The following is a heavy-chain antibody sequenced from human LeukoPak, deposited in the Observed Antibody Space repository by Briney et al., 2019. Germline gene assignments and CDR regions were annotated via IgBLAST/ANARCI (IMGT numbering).Heavy chain of an antibody. V-gene: IGHV4-59*01. CDR1: GGSISDYY. CDR3: ARVVPVSGKAFDI. D-gene: IGHD1-26*01. Sequence: SETLSLTCTVSGGSISDYYCSWIRQPPGKGLGWIGFIHYSRGTTYSPSLRSRVNISVDTSKKQFSLKLSSVTAEDTAVYYCARVVPVSGKAFDIWGQGTMVTVFS. J-gene: IGHJ3*02. CDR2: IHYSRGT.